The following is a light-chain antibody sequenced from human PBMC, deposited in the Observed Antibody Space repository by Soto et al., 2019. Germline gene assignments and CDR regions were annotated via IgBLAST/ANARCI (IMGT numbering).Light chain of an antibody. J-gene: IGKJ1*01. CDR2: GAS. Sequence: EIALTQSPDTLYLSPGERATLSCRARQSVSSYLAWYQQKPGQAPRLLIYGASSRATGIPDRFSGSGSGTDFTLAISRLEPGDSAVYFCQQCDTSPWTFGQGTKVEIK. CDR3: QQCDTSPWT. V-gene: IGKV3-20*01. CDR1: QSVSSY.